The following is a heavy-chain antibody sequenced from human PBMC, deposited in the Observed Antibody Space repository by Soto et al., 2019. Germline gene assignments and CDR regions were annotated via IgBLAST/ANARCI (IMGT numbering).Heavy chain of an antibody. CDR3: ARGLSVTLFDY. Sequence: QVQLQESGPGLVKPSQTLSLTCTVSGGSISSGGYYWTWIRQYPGKGLEWIGYIYYSGSTFYNPSLKSRVSISVDTSKNQFSLNLSSVTAADTAVYYCARGLSVTLFDYWGQGTLVTVSS. CDR2: IYYSGST. J-gene: IGHJ4*02. V-gene: IGHV4-31*03. D-gene: IGHD4-17*01. CDR1: GGSISSGGYY.